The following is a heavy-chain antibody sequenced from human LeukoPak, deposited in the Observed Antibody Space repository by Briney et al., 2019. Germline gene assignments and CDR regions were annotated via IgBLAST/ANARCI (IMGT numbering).Heavy chain of an antibody. V-gene: IGHV4-4*02. CDR1: GGSISSSNW. Sequence: SETLSLTCAVSGGSISSSNWWSWVRPPPGKGLEWIGEIYHSGSTNYNPSLKSRVTISVDKSKNQFSLKLSSVTAADTAVYYCARVGGFGELWSWFDYRGQGTLVTVSS. D-gene: IGHD3-10*01. CDR3: ARVGGFGELWSWFDY. J-gene: IGHJ4*02. CDR2: IYHSGST.